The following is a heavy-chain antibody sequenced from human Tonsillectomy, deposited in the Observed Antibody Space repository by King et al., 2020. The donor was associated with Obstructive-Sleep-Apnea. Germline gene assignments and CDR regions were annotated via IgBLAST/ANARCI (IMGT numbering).Heavy chain of an antibody. CDR3: ARDSHPYSGSYYDY. Sequence: VQLVESGGVVVQPGGSLRLSCAASGCTLDDYAMHWVRQAPGKGLEWVSLISWVGSGIFYGDSVKGRFTISRDNSKNSLYLQMNSLRAEDTALYYCARDSHPYSGSYYDYWGQGTLVTVSS. CDR2: ISWVGSGI. CDR1: GCTLDDYA. D-gene: IGHD1-26*01. J-gene: IGHJ4*02. V-gene: IGHV3-43D*03.